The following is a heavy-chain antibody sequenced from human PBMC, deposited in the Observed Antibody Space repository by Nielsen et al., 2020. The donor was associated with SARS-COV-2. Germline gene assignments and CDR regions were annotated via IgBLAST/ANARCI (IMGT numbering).Heavy chain of an antibody. CDR2: IRQDVRER. J-gene: IGHJ4*02. CDR1: GFTFRSYW. CDR3: AKGRDVVVPAALDY. Sequence: GESLKISCVASGFTFRSYWMSWVRQAPGKGLEWVANIRQDVRERYYVDSVKGRFTISRDNAKNSLYLQMNSLRAEDTALYYCAKGRDVVVPAALDYWGQGTLVTVSS. D-gene: IGHD2-2*01. V-gene: IGHV3-7*03.